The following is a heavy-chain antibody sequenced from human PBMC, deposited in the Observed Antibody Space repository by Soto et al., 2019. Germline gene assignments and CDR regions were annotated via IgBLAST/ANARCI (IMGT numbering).Heavy chain of an antibody. J-gene: IGHJ4*02. CDR3: AKDSVAVAGLFDY. Sequence: LRLSCAASGFTFSSYAMSCVLQAPGKGLEWVSTISGTGTGTYYADSVKGRFTISRDNSKNTLYLQMNSLRAEDTAVYYCAKDSVAVAGLFDYWGQGTLVTVS. CDR2: ISGTGTGT. D-gene: IGHD6-19*01. V-gene: IGHV3-23*01. CDR1: GFTFSSYA.